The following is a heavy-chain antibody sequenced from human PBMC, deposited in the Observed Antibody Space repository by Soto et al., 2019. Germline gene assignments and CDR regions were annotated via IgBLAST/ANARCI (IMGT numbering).Heavy chain of an antibody. CDR3: ARAYRNYGDYDN. CDR1: GFSLNTREMC. Sequence: GSGPTLVNPTQTLTLTCTFSGFSLNTREMCVSWIRQPPGKALEWLALIDWDDDKYYSTSLKTRLTISKDTSDNLVFLAMTNVDPVDTATYYCARAYRNYGDYDNWGQGALVTVSS. D-gene: IGHD4-17*01. CDR2: IDWDDDK. J-gene: IGHJ4*02. V-gene: IGHV2-70*01.